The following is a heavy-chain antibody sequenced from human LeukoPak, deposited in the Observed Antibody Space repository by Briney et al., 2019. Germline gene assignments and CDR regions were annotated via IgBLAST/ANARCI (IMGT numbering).Heavy chain of an antibody. CDR1: GFTFRSNY. Sequence: GGPLRLSCTVSGFTFRSNYMSWVRQPPGKGLGWVSVIYCGGSTYYTDSLKGRFTISRDNSKNTLYLLMNSVRAEDTAVYDGAKLRNSWFDPWGQGTLVTVSS. CDR2: IYCGGST. CDR3: AKLRNSWFDP. J-gene: IGHJ5*02. V-gene: IGHV3-53*05.